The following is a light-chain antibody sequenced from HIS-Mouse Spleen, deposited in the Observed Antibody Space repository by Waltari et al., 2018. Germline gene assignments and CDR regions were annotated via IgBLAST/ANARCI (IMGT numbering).Light chain of an antibody. V-gene: IGLV3-10*01. CDR2: EDS. CDR3: YSTDSSGNHRV. J-gene: IGLJ2*01. CDR1: ALPEKS. Sequence: SYELTQPPSVSVSPGQTARITCSGDALPEKSADWYQPKSVQAPELVIYEDSKVPSGIPERSSGSSSGTMATLTNSGAQVEDDADYYCYSTDSSGNHRVFGGGTKLTVL.